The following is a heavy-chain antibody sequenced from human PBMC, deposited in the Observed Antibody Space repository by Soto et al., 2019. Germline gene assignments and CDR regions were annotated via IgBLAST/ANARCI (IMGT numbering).Heavy chain of an antibody. J-gene: IGHJ5*02. Sequence: ASVKVSCKASGYTFTSYYMHWVRQAPGQGLEWMGVFNPSAGSTSYAQKFQGRVTMTRDTSTSTVYMELSSLRSEDTAVYYCARGACGGDCYSNWFDPWGQGTLVTVS. CDR2: FNPSAGST. CDR1: GYTFTSYY. CDR3: ARGACGGDCYSNWFDP. V-gene: IGHV1-46*01. D-gene: IGHD2-21*02.